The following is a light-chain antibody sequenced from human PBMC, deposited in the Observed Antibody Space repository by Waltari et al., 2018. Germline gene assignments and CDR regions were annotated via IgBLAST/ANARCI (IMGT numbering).Light chain of an antibody. CDR1: QGISGW. CDR3: QQGYNSPRT. Sequence: DIQMTQSPSSLSASVGDKVTITCRASQGISGWLAWYQQKPGKAPKLLIYTTSNLQSGVPSRFSGSGSGTDYTLIISSLQPEDFATYYCQQGYNSPRTFGQGTQVEIK. J-gene: IGKJ1*01. V-gene: IGKV1-12*01. CDR2: TTS.